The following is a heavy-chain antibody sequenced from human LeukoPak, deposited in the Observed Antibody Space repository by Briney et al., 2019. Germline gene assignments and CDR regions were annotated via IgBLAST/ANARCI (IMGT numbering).Heavy chain of an antibody. J-gene: IGHJ4*02. Sequence: GGSLRLSCAASGFTFNKYGMSWVRQAPGKGLEWVSTISSSGGTTYYADSVKGRFTISRDNSKNTLYLQMNSLRAEDTAVYYCAKDDYGDYLDYWGQGTLITVSS. V-gene: IGHV3-23*01. CDR3: AKDDYGDYLDY. CDR2: ISSSGGTT. CDR1: GFTFNKYG. D-gene: IGHD4-17*01.